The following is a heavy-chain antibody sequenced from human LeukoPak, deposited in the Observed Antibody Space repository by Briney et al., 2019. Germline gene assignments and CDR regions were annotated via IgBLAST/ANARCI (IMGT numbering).Heavy chain of an antibody. D-gene: IGHD3-22*01. CDR3: ARVGPEYYYDSSGYPPYYFDY. V-gene: IGHV4-39*07. Sequence: SETLSLTCTVSGGSISSSSYYWGWIRQPPGKGLEWIGEINHSGSTNYNPSLKSRVTISADTSKNQFSLKLSSVTAADTAVYYCARVGPEYYYDSSGYPPYYFDYWGQGTLVTVSS. J-gene: IGHJ4*02. CDR1: GGSISSSSYY. CDR2: INHSGST.